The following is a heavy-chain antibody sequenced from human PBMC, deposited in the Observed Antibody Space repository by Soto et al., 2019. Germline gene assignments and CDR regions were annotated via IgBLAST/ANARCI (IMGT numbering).Heavy chain of an antibody. CDR2: ISYDGSNK. V-gene: IGHV3-30*03. D-gene: IGHD6-19*01. Sequence: LRLSCAASGSTFSSYGMHWVRQAPGKGLEWVAVISYDGSNKYYADSVKGRFTISRDDAKGSLYLQMDSLRVEDTAVYFCARKSQWLSGYIYHGMDVWSQGNSVTVSS. J-gene: IGHJ6*02. CDR3: ARKSQWLSGYIYHGMDV. CDR1: GSTFSSYG.